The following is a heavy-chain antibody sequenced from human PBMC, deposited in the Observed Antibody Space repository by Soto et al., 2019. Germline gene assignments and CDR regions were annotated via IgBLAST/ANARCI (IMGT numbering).Heavy chain of an antibody. CDR3: ARVGVWFGDTHYYYGMDV. CDR2: IYYSGST. D-gene: IGHD3-10*01. CDR1: GGSVSSGSYY. J-gene: IGHJ6*02. Sequence: QVQLQESGPGLVKPSETLSLTCTVSGGSVSSGSYYWSWIRQPPGKGLEWIGYIYYSGSTNYNPSLKSRVTISVDTSKNQFSLKLSSVTAADTAVYYCARVGVWFGDTHYYYGMDVWGQGTTVTVSS. V-gene: IGHV4-61*01.